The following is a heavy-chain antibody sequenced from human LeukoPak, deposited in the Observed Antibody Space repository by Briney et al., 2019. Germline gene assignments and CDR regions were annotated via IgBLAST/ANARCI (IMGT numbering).Heavy chain of an antibody. Sequence: GGSLRLSCVASGFTFSTYGMFWVRQAPGKGLEWVAFIRYDGGDKQYADAVKGRFTISRDNSKNTVFLQMNSLRPEDTAVYYCAKDIIGSDCRKNNNCKSGGAFDIWGQGTRVTVSS. J-gene: IGHJ3*02. CDR2: IRYDGGDK. V-gene: IGHV3-30*02. D-gene: IGHD1-20*01. CDR3: AKDIIGSDCRKNNNCKSGGAFDI. CDR1: GFTFSTYG.